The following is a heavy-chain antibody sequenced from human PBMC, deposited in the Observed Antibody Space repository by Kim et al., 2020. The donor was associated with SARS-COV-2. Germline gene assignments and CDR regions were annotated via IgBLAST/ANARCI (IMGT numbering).Heavy chain of an antibody. CDR3: ARPSAAGKFDY. CDR2: IYYSGST. J-gene: IGHJ4*02. V-gene: IGHV4-39*01. D-gene: IGHD6-13*01. Sequence: LETLSLTCTVSGGSISSSSYYWGWIRQPPGKGLEWIGSIYYSGSTHYNPSLKSRVTISVDTSKNQFSLKLSSVTAADTAVYYCARPSAAGKFDYWGQGTLVTVSS. CDR1: GGSISSSSYY.